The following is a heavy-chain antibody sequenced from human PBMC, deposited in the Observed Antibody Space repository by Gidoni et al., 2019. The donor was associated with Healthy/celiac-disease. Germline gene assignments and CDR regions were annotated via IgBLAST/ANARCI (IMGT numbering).Heavy chain of an antibody. Sequence: EVQLVQSGAEVSKPGESLQFSCKASGYSFTSYWIGWVRHMPGKGLEWMGIIYPGDSDTRYSPSFQGQVTFSADKSISTAYLQWSSLKASDTAMYYCATRDHSSNSFDYWGQGTLVTVSS. D-gene: IGHD4-4*01. CDR1: GYSFTSYW. V-gene: IGHV5-51*03. J-gene: IGHJ4*02. CDR3: ATRDHSSNSFDY. CDR2: IYPGDSDT.